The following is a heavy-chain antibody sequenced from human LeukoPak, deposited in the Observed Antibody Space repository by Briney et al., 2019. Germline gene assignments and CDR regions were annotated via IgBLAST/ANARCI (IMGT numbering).Heavy chain of an antibody. J-gene: IGHJ5*02. CDR1: GFTFSSYG. Sequence: PGRSLRLSCAASGFTFSSYGMHWVRQAPGKGLEWVAVIWYDGSNKYYADSVKGRLTISRDNSKNTLYLQMNSLRAEDTAVYYCARDVETTNWFDPWGQGTLVTVSS. CDR3: ARDVETTNWFDP. V-gene: IGHV3-33*01. D-gene: IGHD5-24*01. CDR2: IWYDGSNK.